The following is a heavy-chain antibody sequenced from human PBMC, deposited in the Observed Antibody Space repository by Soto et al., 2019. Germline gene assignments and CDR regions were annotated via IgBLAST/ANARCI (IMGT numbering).Heavy chain of an antibody. V-gene: IGHV4-30-2*01. J-gene: IGHJ4*02. CDR3: AREAPGGGQIDY. Sequence: QLQLQESGSGLVKPSQTLSLTCAVSGGSLTGGGYSWSWIRQPPGKGLEWIGYIYHSVSPYYNPSLFGRVTISVDRSNNQFSLELRFLTAADTAVYYCAREAPGGGQIDYWGQGTLVTVSS. D-gene: IGHD3-16*01. CDR1: GGSLTGGGYS. CDR2: IYHSVSP.